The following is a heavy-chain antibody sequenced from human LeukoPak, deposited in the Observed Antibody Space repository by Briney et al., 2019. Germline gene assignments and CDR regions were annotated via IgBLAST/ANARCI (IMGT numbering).Heavy chain of an antibody. Sequence: PGGSLRLSCAASGFTFSSYEMKWVRQAPGKGLQWVSYISSSGSTIYYADSVKGRFTISRDNSKNTLSLQMHSLRAEDTAVYYCAKSARFCTNDVCYTNYYYGMDVWGQGTTVTVSS. J-gene: IGHJ6*02. CDR3: AKSARFCTNDVCYTNYYYGMDV. V-gene: IGHV3-48*03. CDR2: ISSSGSTI. CDR1: GFTFSSYE. D-gene: IGHD2-8*01.